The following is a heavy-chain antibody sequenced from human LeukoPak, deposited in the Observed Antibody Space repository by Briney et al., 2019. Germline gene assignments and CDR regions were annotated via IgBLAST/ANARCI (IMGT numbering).Heavy chain of an antibody. V-gene: IGHV3-30*03. CDR2: ISYDGSNK. Sequence: GRSLRLSCAASGFTFSSYGMHWVRQAPGKGLEWVAVISYDGSNKYYADSVKGRFTISRDNAKNSLYLQMNSLRAEDTAVYYCARSRNLPEVDYWGQGTLVTVSS. D-gene: IGHD1-14*01. J-gene: IGHJ4*02. CDR3: ARSRNLPEVDY. CDR1: GFTFSSYG.